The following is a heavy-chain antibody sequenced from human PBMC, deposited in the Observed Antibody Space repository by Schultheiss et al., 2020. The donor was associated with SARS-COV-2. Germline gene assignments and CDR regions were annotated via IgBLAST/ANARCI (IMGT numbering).Heavy chain of an antibody. D-gene: IGHD6-13*01. J-gene: IGHJ3*02. CDR2: ISSNRGST. CDR3: ARVSSSWLGAFDI. V-gene: IGHV3-64*01. CDR1: GFTFSSYA. Sequence: GGSLRLSCAASGFTFSSYAMHWVRQAPGKGLEYVSAISSNRGSTYYANSVKGRFTISRDNSKNTLYLQMGSLRAEDMAVYYCARVSSSWLGAFDIWGQGTMVTVSS.